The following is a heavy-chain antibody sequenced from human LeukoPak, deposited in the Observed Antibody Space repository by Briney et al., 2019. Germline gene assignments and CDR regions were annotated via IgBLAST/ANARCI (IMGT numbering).Heavy chain of an antibody. CDR3: ANDLRCTPSSARKNYFDY. D-gene: IGHD2-2*01. Sequence: GXXXVXGXSYSGCSSYYADSVKGRLTISRDNSKNTLYLQMSSLSAEATAVYYCANDLRCTPSSARKNYFDYWGQGTLVTVSS. J-gene: IGHJ4*02. CDR2: XSYSGCSS. V-gene: IGHV3-23*01.